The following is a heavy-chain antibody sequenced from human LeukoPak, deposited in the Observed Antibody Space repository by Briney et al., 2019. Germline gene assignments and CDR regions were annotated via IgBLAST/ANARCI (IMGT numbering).Heavy chain of an antibody. D-gene: IGHD6-6*01. Sequence: ASVKVSCKASGYSFSGYYIHWVRQAPGQGLEWMGWMNPSNGGTNHAQKFQGRVTMTRDTSISTAYMEVSSLRSDDTAIYYCAREYEYSNSNWGQGTLVTVSS. CDR1: GYSFSGYY. CDR2: MNPSNGGT. J-gene: IGHJ4*02. CDR3: AREYEYSNSN. V-gene: IGHV1-2*02.